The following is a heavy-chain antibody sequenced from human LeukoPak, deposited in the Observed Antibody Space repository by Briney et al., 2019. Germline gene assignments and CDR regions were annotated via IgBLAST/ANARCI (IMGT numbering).Heavy chain of an antibody. CDR1: GFTFSSYW. CDR3: AKVPGPLSCGGDCYRWFDP. J-gene: IGHJ5*02. D-gene: IGHD2-21*01. V-gene: IGHV3-74*01. Sequence: PGGSLRLSCAASGFTFSSYWMHWVRQAPGKGLVWVSRINSDGSSTSYADSVKGRFTISRDNSKNTLYLQMNSLRAEDTALYYCAKVPGPLSCGGDCYRWFDPWGQGTLVTVSS. CDR2: INSDGSST.